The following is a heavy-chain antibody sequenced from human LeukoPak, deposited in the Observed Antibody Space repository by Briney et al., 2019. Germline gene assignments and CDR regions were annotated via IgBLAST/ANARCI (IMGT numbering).Heavy chain of an antibody. D-gene: IGHD2-2*01. CDR3: ARCTASCYANAFDV. V-gene: IGHV3-23*01. CDR2: INGGGDAT. Sequence: GGSLRLSCATSGFTFNNNAMSWVRQAPGKGLEWVSAINGGGDATEYADSVKGRFTISRDNSKNTLYLQMNSLIPDDTAVYYCARCTASCYANAFDVWGQGTLLTVSS. CDR1: GFTFNNNA. J-gene: IGHJ3*01.